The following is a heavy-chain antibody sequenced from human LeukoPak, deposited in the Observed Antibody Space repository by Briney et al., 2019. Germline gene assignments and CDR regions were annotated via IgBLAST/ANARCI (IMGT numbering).Heavy chain of an antibody. CDR2: IYPSDSDT. V-gene: IGHV5-51*01. D-gene: IGHD5-12*01. J-gene: IGHJ4*02. CDR3: ARQRDSGFDFDS. Sequence: GESLKISCMGSGYSFTNYWIGWVRQVPGSGLEWMGVIYPSDSDTRYSPSFQGQVTTSADKSIDTAYLQWSSLKASDTAMYYCARQRDSGFDFDSWGQGTPVTVSS. CDR1: GYSFTNYW.